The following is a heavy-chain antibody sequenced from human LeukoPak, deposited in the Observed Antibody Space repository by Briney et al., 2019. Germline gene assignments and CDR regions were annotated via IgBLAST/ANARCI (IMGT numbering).Heavy chain of an antibody. CDR3: ARSPYHPYYYGSGRVGPYYYYMDV. CDR2: INPNSGGT. CDR1: GYTFTGYF. Sequence: GASVKVSCKASGYTFTGYFMHWVRQAPGQGLEWMGWINPNSGGTNFAQKFQGRVTMARDTSISTAYMELSRLRSDDTAVYYCARSPYHPYYYGSGRVGPYYYYMDVWGKGTTVTVSS. J-gene: IGHJ6*03. D-gene: IGHD3-10*01. V-gene: IGHV1-2*02.